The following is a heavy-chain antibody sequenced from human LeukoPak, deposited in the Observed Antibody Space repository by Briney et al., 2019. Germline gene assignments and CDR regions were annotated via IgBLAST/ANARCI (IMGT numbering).Heavy chain of an antibody. J-gene: IGHJ4*02. CDR1: GFTFNNYA. V-gene: IGHV3-23*01. Sequence: TGGSLRLSCAASGFTFNNYAMTWVRQAPGKGLEWVSTIRSGAYTYYADSVKGRLSISRDNSKNKLYLEMNSLRAEDAAVYYCARISVVSRSGPLDFWGQGTLVTVSS. CDR2: IRSGAYT. CDR3: ARISVVSRSGPLDF. D-gene: IGHD3-10*01.